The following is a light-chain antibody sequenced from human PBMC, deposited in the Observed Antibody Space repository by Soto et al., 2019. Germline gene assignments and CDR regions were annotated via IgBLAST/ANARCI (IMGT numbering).Light chain of an antibody. CDR2: GNT. CDR3: WSYAGNTIFV. CDR1: SSNIGAGYD. V-gene: IGLV1-40*01. J-gene: IGLJ2*01. Sequence: QSVLTQPPSVSGAPGQRVTISCTGSSSNIGAGYDVHWYQQLPGTAPKLLIYGNTNRPSGVPDRFSGSRSGTSASLAITGLQAEDDGDYYYCWSYAGNTIFVFGGGTKLTVL.